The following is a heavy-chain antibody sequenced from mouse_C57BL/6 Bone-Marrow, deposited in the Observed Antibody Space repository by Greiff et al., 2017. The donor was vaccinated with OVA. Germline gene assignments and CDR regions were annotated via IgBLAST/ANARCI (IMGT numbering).Heavy chain of an antibody. J-gene: IGHJ1*03. CDR2: ISSGSSTI. CDR1: GFTFSDYG. CDR3: ARINYWYFDV. Sequence: EVMLVESGGGLVKPGGSLKLSCAASGFTFSDYGMHWVRQAPEQGLEWVAYISSGSSTIYYADTVKGRFTISRDNAKNTLFRQMTSLRSEDTAMYYCARINYWYFDVWGTGTTVTVSS. V-gene: IGHV5-17*01.